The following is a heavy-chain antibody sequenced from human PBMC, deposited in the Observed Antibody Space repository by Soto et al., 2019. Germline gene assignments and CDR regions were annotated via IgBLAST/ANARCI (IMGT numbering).Heavy chain of an antibody. CDR1: GGTFSSYA. CDR2: IIPIFGTA. D-gene: IGHD2-2*01. CDR3: ARSKGDIVVVPAASYGMDV. J-gene: IGHJ6*02. V-gene: IGHV1-69*06. Sequence: SVKVSCKASGGTFSSYAISWVRQAPGQGLEWMGGIIPIFGTANYAQKFQGRVTITADKSTSTAYMELSSLRSEDTAVYYCARSKGDIVVVPAASYGMDVWGQGTTVTAP.